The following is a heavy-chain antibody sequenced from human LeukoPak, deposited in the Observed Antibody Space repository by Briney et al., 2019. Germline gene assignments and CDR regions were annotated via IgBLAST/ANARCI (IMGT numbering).Heavy chain of an antibody. V-gene: IGHV5-51*01. D-gene: IGHD2-15*01. Sequence: GESLKSSCKGSGYSFTSYWIGWVGQKPGKGLEWMGIIYPGDSDNRYSPSFQGQVTISADKSISTAYLQWSSLKASDTAMYYCARNIPCSGGSCYWAFDYWGQGTLVTVSS. CDR2: IYPGDSDN. J-gene: IGHJ4*02. CDR1: GYSFTSYW. CDR3: ARNIPCSGGSCYWAFDY.